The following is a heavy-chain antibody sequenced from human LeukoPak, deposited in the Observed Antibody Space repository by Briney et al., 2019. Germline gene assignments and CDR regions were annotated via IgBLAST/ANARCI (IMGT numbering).Heavy chain of an antibody. D-gene: IGHD3-22*01. V-gene: IGHV4-4*02. CDR1: SGSISSYDW. CDR2: IFHSGTT. CDR3: ARQTNPYYYDSSGYYFDY. J-gene: IGHJ4*02. Sequence: SETLSLTCTVSSGSISSYDWWNWVRQPPGKGLEWIGEIFHSGTTNYNPSLKSRVTISVDTSKNQFSLKLSSVTAADTAVYYCARQTNPYYYDSSGYYFDYWGQETLVTVSS.